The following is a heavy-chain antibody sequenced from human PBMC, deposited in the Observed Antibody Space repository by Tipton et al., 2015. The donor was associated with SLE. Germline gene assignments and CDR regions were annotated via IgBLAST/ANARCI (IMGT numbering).Heavy chain of an antibody. CDR1: GFTFSSYW. CDR2: IKQDGSEK. J-gene: IGHJ4*02. Sequence: SLRLSCAASGFTFSSYWMSWVRQAPGKGLEWVANIKQDGSEKYYVDSAKGRFTISRDNAKNSLYRQMNSLRAEDTAVYYCARDHDYYDSSGYYYYHYFDYWGQGTLVTVSS. D-gene: IGHD3-22*01. CDR3: ARDHDYYDSSGYYYYHYFDY. V-gene: IGHV3-7*01.